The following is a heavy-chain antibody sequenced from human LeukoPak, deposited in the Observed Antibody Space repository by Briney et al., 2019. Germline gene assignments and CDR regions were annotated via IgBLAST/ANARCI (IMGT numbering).Heavy chain of an antibody. Sequence: ASVKVSCKASGYTFTGYYMHWVRQAPGQGLEWMGWINPNSGGTNYAQKFQGRVTMTRDTSISTAYMELSRLRSDDTAVYYCARAGVGDSSSPFDYWGQGTLVTVSS. V-gene: IGHV1-2*02. CDR2: INPNSGGT. CDR1: GYTFTGYY. CDR3: ARAGVGDSSSPFDY. J-gene: IGHJ4*02. D-gene: IGHD6-13*01.